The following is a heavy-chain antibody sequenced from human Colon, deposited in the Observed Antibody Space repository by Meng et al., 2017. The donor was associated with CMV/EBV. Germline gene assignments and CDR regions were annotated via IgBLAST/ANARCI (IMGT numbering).Heavy chain of an antibody. CDR1: GFPFTSFT. J-gene: IGHJ5*02. CDR3: TRGRIASAGNWLDP. Sequence: GESLKISCATSGFPFTSFTITWVRQAPGQGLQWVSSIKGDTETAFYADSVKGRFTISRDNTKNSVYLHLTALRGDDTALYYCTRGRIASAGNWLDPWGQGILVTVSS. V-gene: IGHV3-21*01. CDR2: IKGDTETA. D-gene: IGHD6-13*01.